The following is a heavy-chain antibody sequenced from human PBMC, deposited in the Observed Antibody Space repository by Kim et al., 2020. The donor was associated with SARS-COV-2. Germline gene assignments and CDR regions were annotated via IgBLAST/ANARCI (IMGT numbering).Heavy chain of an antibody. CDR1: GFTFSSYG. CDR2: ISYDGSNK. J-gene: IGHJ4*02. CDR3: ATQTPPYGGYVEYFDY. V-gene: IGHV3-30*03. D-gene: IGHD5-12*01. Sequence: GGSPRLSCAASGFTFSSYGMHWVRQAPGKGLEWVAVISYDGSNKYYADSVKGRFTISRDNSKNTLYLQMNSLRAEDTAVYYCATQTPPYGGYVEYFDYWGQGTLVTVSS.